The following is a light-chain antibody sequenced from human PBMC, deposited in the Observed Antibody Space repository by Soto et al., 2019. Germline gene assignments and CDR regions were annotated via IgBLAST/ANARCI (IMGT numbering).Light chain of an antibody. J-gene: IGLJ2*01. CDR3: QSYDSSLSGVV. V-gene: IGLV1-40*01. CDR1: SSNIGAGYD. Sequence: QSVLTQPPSVSGAPGQRVTISCTGSSSNIGAGYDVHWYQQRPGTAPKLLIYGNSNRPSGVPDRFSGSKSCTSASLAITGLQAEDEAEYYCQSYDSSLSGVVFGGGTKLTGL. CDR2: GNS.